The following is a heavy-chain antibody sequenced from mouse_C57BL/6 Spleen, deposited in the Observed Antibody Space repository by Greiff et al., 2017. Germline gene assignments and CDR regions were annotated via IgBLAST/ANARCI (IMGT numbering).Heavy chain of an antibody. CDR1: GYTFTDYN. V-gene: IGHV1-18*01. Sequence: EVQLQQSGPELVKPGASVKIPCKASGYTFTDYNMDWVKQSHGKSLEWIGDINPNNGGTIYNQKFKGKATLTVDKSSSTAYMELRSLTSEDTAVYYCARATTVVGPRYFDVWGTGTTVTVSS. CDR2: INPNNGGT. D-gene: IGHD1-1*01. CDR3: ARATTVVGPRYFDV. J-gene: IGHJ1*03.